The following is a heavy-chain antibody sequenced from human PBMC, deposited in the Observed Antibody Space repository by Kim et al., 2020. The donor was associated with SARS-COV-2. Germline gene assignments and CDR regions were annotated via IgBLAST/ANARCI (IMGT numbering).Heavy chain of an antibody. Sequence: VKGRFTISRDNSKNTLYLQMNSLRAEDTAVYYCARDYKRYSGYEGGMDVWGQGTTVTVSS. D-gene: IGHD5-12*01. CDR3: ARDYKRYSGYEGGMDV. J-gene: IGHJ6*02. V-gene: IGHV3-30*07.